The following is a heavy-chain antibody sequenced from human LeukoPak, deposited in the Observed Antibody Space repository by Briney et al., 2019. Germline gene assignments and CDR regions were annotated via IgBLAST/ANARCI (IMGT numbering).Heavy chain of an antibody. V-gene: IGHV3-23*01. CDR3: ARELFDFDY. D-gene: IGHD3-10*01. J-gene: IGHJ4*02. CDR2: ITGSGGST. CDR1: GFTFDNFA. Sequence: PGGSLRLSCAPSGFTFDNFAMTWVRQAPGEGLEWVSEITGSGGSTYYADSVKGRFTISRDNSKNTLYLQMNSLRAEDTAIYYCARELFDFDYWGQGTLVTVSS.